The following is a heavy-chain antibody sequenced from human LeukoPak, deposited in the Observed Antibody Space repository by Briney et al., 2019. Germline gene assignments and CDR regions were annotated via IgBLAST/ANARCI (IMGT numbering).Heavy chain of an antibody. V-gene: IGHV3-30*02. J-gene: IGHJ6*04. CDR1: GFTFSSYG. D-gene: IGHD5-24*01. CDR3: AKGRAEMATIYGTDV. CDR2: TRYDGSNK. Sequence: GGSLRLSCAASGFTFSSYGMHWVRQVPGKGLECLASTRYDGSNKYYADSVKGRFTISRDNSKNTQYLLMNSLRLEDTAVYYCAKGRAEMATIYGTDVWGKGTTVTISS.